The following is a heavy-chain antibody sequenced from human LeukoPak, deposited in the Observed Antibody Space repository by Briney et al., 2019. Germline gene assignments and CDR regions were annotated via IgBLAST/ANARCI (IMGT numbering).Heavy chain of an antibody. Sequence: PSETLSLTCTVSGGSISSYYWSWLRQPAGKGLEWIGRIYTSGSTNYYPSLKSRVTMSVDTSKNQFSLKLSSVTAADTAVYYCARDLGTAMVLDAFDIWGQGTMVTVSS. CDR2: IYTSGST. J-gene: IGHJ3*02. CDR1: GGSISSYY. CDR3: ARDLGTAMVLDAFDI. V-gene: IGHV4-4*07. D-gene: IGHD5-18*01.